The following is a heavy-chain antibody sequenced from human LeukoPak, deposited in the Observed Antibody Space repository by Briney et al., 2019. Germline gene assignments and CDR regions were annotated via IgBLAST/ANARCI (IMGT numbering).Heavy chain of an antibody. J-gene: IGHJ4*02. Sequence: GGSLRLSCAASGFTFSSYAMSWVRQAPGKGLEWVSAISGSGGSTYYADSVKGRFTISRVNSKNTLYLQMNSLRAEDTAVYYCAKLGSSSGHYFDYWGQGTLVTVSS. CDR1: GFTFSSYA. V-gene: IGHV3-23*01. CDR2: ISGSGGST. D-gene: IGHD6-6*01. CDR3: AKLGSSSGHYFDY.